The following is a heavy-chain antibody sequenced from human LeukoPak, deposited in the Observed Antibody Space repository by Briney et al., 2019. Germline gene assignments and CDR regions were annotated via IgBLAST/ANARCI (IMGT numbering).Heavy chain of an antibody. CDR2: IKEDGSDK. CDR3: ARDIGLWFGESCLDV. D-gene: IGHD3-10*01. V-gene: IGHV3-7*01. CDR1: GFTFSSYW. Sequence: GGSLRLSCAASGFTFSSYWMSWVRQAPGKGLEWVANIKEDGSDKWYVDSVKGRFTISRDNAKKSLYLQMNTLRAEDTAVYYCARDIGLWFGESCLDVWGQGTTVTVSS. J-gene: IGHJ6*02.